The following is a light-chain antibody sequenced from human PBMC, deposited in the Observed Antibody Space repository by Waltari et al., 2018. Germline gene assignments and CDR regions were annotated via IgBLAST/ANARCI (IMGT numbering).Light chain of an antibody. CDR1: SSNIGAGYD. CDR3: QSYDSSLSGYV. CDR2: GNS. J-gene: IGLJ1*01. Sequence: QSVLTQPPSVSGAPGQRVTIPCTGSSSNIGAGYDVYWYRQLPGTGPKPLLYGNSHPPSGVPDRFSGSKSGTSASMAITGLQAGDEADYYCQSYDSSLSGYVFGTGTKVTVL. V-gene: IGLV1-40*01.